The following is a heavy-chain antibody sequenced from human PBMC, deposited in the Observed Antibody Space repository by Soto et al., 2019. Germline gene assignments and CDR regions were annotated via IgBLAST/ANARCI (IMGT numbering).Heavy chain of an antibody. V-gene: IGHV3-23*01. J-gene: IGHJ6*02. CDR2: ISGSGGST. Sequence: EVQLLESGGGLVQPGGSLRLSCAASGFTFSSYAMSWVRQAPGKGRGWASAISGSGGSTYYADSVKGRFTISRDNSKNTLYLQMNSLRAEDTAVYYCAKDPLKVDGDPRMDVWGQGTTVTVSS. CDR1: GFTFSSYA. D-gene: IGHD2-21*02. CDR3: AKDPLKVDGDPRMDV.